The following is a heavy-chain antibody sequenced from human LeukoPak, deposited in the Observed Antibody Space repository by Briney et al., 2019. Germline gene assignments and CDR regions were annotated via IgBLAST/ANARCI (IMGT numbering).Heavy chain of an antibody. Sequence: ASVKVSCKASGYTFTDYYLHCVRQAPGQELEWMGWINPDSGGTNYAQKFQGRVTMTRDTSISIAYMELSRLRSDDTAVYYCASRDGYAFDYWGQGTLVTVSS. D-gene: IGHD5-24*01. CDR2: INPDSGGT. CDR3: ASRDGYAFDY. V-gene: IGHV1-2*02. J-gene: IGHJ4*02. CDR1: GYTFTDYY.